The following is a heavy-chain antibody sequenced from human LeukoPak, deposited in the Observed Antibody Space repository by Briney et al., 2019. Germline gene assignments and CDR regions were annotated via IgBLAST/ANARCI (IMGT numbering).Heavy chain of an antibody. CDR3: AKYNSGLEY. CDR1: GFTFSRYS. Sequence: PGGSLRLSCAASGFTFSRYSMNWVRQAPGKGLEWISYISSSISTVFYADSVKGRFTISRDNAKNSLYLQMNSLRDEDTAVYYCAKYNSGLEYWGQGTLVTVSS. D-gene: IGHD6-19*01. V-gene: IGHV3-48*02. J-gene: IGHJ4*02. CDR2: ISSSISTV.